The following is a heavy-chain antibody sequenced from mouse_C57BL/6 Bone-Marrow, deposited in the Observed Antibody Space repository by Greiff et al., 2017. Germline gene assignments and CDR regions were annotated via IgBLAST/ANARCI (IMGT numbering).Heavy chain of an antibody. CDR1: GYTFTSYT. V-gene: IGHV1-4*01. Sequence: QVQLKESGAELARPGASVKMSCKASGYTFTSYTMHWVKQRPGQGLEWIGYINPSSGYTKYNQKFQDKATFTADKSSSTAYMQLSSLTSEDSAVYYCARGGSLFAYWGQGTLVTVSA. CDR3: ARGGSLFAY. J-gene: IGHJ3*01. CDR2: INPSSGYT.